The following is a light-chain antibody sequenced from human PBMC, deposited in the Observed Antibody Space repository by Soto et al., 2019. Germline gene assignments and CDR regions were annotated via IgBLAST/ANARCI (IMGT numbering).Light chain of an antibody. Sequence: QSLLTQPASVSGSPGQSITISCTGTSNDVGGYNYVSWYQQHPGKAPKLMIYEVTDRPWGVSNRFSGSKSGNTASLTISGLQAEDEADYYCSSYTHTSTPSCVFGTGTKLTVL. J-gene: IGLJ1*01. V-gene: IGLV2-14*01. CDR2: EVT. CDR3: SSYTHTSTPSCV. CDR1: SNDVGGYNY.